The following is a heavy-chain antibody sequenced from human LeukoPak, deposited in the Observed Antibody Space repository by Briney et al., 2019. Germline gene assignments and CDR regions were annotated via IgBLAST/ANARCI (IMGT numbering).Heavy chain of an antibody. CDR3: ARRSAVAGFDY. Sequence: SETLSLTCTVSGGSINSDTSYWGWIRQPPGKGLEWIASIYYSGSTYYNPSLKSRVTISIDTSKSQFSLKLSSVTAADTAVYYCARRSAVAGFDYWGQGTLVTVSS. CDR1: GGSINSDTSY. D-gene: IGHD6-19*01. CDR2: IYYSGST. J-gene: IGHJ4*02. V-gene: IGHV4-39*01.